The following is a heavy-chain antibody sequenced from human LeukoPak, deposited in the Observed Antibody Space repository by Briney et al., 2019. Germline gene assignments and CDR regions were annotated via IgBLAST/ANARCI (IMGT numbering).Heavy chain of an antibody. V-gene: IGHV1-46*01. CDR3: ARGDGAYYDFWSGYPDF. CDR2: INPSGGST. CDR1: GYSFSSYY. Sequence: ASVKVSCKASGYSFSSYYMHWVRQAPGQGLEWMGIINPSGGSTTYTQRFQGRVTMTRDTSTNTVYMELSSLRSEDTAVYYCARGDGAYYDFWSGYPDFWGQGTLVTVSS. D-gene: IGHD3-3*01. J-gene: IGHJ4*02.